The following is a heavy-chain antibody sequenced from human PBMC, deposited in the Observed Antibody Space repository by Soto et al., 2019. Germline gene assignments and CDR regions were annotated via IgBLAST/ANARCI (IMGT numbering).Heavy chain of an antibody. J-gene: IGHJ6*02. CDR2: INHSGST. V-gene: IGHV4-34*01. Sequence: SETLSLTCDVYGGSFSGYYWSWIRQPPGKGLEWIGEINHSGSTNYNPSLKSRVTISVDTSKNQFSLKVSSVTAADTAVYYCARGGVPYSAWNYYFHGMDVWGQGTTVTVSS. CDR1: GGSFSGYY. D-gene: IGHD3-10*01. CDR3: ARGGVPYSAWNYYFHGMDV.